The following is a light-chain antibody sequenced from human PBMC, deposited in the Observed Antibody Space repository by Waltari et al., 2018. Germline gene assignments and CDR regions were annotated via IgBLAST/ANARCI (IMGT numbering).Light chain of an antibody. CDR3: QQLNSYRT. V-gene: IGKV1-9*01. J-gene: IGKJ1*01. CDR1: QGITNY. CDR2: AAS. Sequence: DIQLTQSPSFLSASVGDRVTITCRASQGITNYLACYQQKPGKAPELLIYAASSLQSGVPARFSGSGSGTEFTLTISGLQPEDFATYYCQQLNSYRTFGQGTKVDIK.